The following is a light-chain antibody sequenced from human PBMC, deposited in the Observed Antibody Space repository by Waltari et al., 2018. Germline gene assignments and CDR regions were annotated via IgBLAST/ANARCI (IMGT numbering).Light chain of an antibody. CDR3: AAWDDSLHAWV. V-gene: IGLV1-44*01. J-gene: IGLJ3*02. CDR1: RSNIGSET. Sequence: QSVLTQPPSGSGTPGQRVTISCSGGRSNIGSETVNWYQQLPGTAPKVLIYNDNRRPSGVPDRFSVSKSGTSASRAISGLQSEDEADYYCAAWDDSLHAWVFGGGTKLTVL. CDR2: NDN.